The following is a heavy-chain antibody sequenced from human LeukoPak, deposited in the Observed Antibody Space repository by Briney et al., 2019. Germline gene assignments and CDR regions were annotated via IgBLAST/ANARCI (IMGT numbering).Heavy chain of an antibody. CDR2: ISSGSSYI. CDR1: GFTFSSYA. V-gene: IGHV3-21*01. Sequence: GGSLRLSCAASGFTFSSYAMSWVRQASGKGLEWVSSISSGSSYIHYADSVKGRFTISRDNAKNSLYLQMNSLRAEDTAVYYCATFRNYGSSGYAFDAFDFWGQGTMVTVSS. D-gene: IGHD3-22*01. J-gene: IGHJ3*01. CDR3: ATFRNYGSSGYAFDAFDF.